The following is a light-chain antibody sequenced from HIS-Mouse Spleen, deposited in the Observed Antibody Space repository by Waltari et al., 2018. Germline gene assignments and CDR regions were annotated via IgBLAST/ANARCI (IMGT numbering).Light chain of an antibody. V-gene: IGLV3-10*01. CDR3: YSTDSSGNHYV. CDR2: EDS. CDR1: ALPQKY. J-gene: IGLJ1*01. Sequence: SYELTQPPSVSVSPGQTARITCSGDALPQKYAYLYQQKSGQAPVLVIYEDSKRPSGIPERFSGSSSGTMATLTISGAQVEDEADYYCYSTDSSGNHYVFGTGTKVTVL.